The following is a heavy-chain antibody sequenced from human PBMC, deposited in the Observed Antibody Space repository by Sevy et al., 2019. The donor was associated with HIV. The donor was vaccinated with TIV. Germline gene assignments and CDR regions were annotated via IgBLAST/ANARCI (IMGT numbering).Heavy chain of an antibody. J-gene: IGHJ4*01. Sequence: GGSLRLSCAASRFTFSKYSMSWVRQPPGKGLEWVSTLSFGCDEINYSDSVKGRFTISRDNSKSSMYLQMNNLRPEDTAVYYCARQGCTKPHDYWGQGTLVTVSS. CDR3: ARQGCTKPHDY. V-gene: IGHV3-23*01. CDR2: LSFGCDEI. CDR1: RFTFSKYS. D-gene: IGHD2-8*01.